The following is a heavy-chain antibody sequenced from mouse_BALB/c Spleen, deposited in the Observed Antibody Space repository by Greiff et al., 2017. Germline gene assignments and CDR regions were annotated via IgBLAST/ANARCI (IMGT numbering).Heavy chain of an antibody. V-gene: IGHV5-6-5*01. J-gene: IGHJ2*01. CDR1: GFTFSSYA. Sequence: EVQLVESGGGLVKPGGSLKLSCAASGFTFSSYAMSWVRQTPEKRLEWVASISSGGSTYYPDSVKGRFTISRDNARNILYLQMSSLRSEVTAMYYCARDRYFDYWGQGTTLTVSS. CDR2: ISSGGST. D-gene: IGHD2-14*01. CDR3: ARDRYFDY.